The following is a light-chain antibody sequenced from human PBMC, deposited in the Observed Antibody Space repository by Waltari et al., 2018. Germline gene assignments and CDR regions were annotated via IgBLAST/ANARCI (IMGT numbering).Light chain of an antibody. CDR3: QHGYGTPWT. J-gene: IGKJ1*01. CDR1: QAISNN. V-gene: IGKV1-NL1*01. Sequence: IQMTQSPSSLSASVGDRVTITCQASQAISNNLAWYQQKPGKVPKLLIYKASTLQSGVPSRFSGSGSGTDFTLTISSLQPEDFATYYCQHGYGTPWTFGQGTKVEIK. CDR2: KAS.